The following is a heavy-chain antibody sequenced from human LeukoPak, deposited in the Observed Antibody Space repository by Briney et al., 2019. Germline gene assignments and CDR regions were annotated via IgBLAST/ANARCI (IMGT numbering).Heavy chain of an antibody. CDR2: IYPGDSDT. D-gene: IGHD1-20*01. V-gene: IGHV5-51*01. CDR1: GYSFTSYW. Sequence: GESLKISCKGSGYSFTSYWVGWVRQMPGKGLEWMGIIYPGDSDTRYSPSFQGQVTISADKSISTAYLQWSSLKASDTATYFCARQLGERTFNWNDFDYWGQGTLVSVSS. CDR3: ARQLGERTFNWNDFDY. J-gene: IGHJ4*02.